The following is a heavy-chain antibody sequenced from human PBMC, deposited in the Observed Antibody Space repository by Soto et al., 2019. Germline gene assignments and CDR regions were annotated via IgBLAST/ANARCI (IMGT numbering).Heavy chain of an antibody. J-gene: IGHJ4*02. CDR2: IYYSGST. D-gene: IGHD3-10*01. Sequence: SETLSLTCTVSGGSISSYYWSWIRQPPGKGLEWIGYIYYSGSTNYNPSLKSRVTISVDTSKNQFSLKLGSVTAADTAVYYCARNYGPGYTFDYWGQGTLVTVSS. V-gene: IGHV4-59*08. CDR1: GGSISSYY. CDR3: ARNYGPGYTFDY.